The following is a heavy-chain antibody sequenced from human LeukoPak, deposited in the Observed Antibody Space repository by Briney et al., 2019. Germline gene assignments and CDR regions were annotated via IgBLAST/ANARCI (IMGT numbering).Heavy chain of an antibody. CDR2: IKSKTDGGTT. Sequence: GGSLRLSCAASRFTFSNAWMSWVRQAPGKGLEWVGRIKSKTDGGTTDYAAPVKGRFTISRDDSKNTLYLQMNSLKTEDTAVYYCTTVITRYCSGGTCYQTGVLYWGQGTLVTVSS. CDR3: TTVITRYCSGGTCYQTGVLY. CDR1: RFTFSNAW. J-gene: IGHJ1*01. V-gene: IGHV3-15*01. D-gene: IGHD2-15*01.